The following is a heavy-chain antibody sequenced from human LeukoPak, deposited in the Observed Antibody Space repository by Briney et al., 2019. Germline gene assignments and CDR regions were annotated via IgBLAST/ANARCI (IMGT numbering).Heavy chain of an antibody. CDR3: ARVPASGWFFDY. CDR2: INYSGST. Sequence: KPSGTLSLTCTVSGGSIRSDYWSWIRQPPGKGLEWIGYINYSGSTNYNPSLKSRVTISVDTSKNQFSLKLRSVTDADTAVYYCARVPASGWFFDYWGQGSLVTVSS. D-gene: IGHD6-19*01. CDR1: GGSIRSDY. J-gene: IGHJ4*02. V-gene: IGHV4-59*01.